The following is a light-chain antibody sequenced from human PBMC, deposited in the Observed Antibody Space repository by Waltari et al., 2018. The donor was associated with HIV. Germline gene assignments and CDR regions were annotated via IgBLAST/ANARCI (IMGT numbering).Light chain of an antibody. Sequence: DIQMTQSPSSLSASVGDRVTITCRASQTISTYLNWYQQKPGKAPKLLVYDASTVQSGVPSRFSGSGSGTDFTLTITSLQPEDFATYYCQQTYSTFRTFGQVTNLDIK. CDR1: QTISTY. CDR3: QQTYSTFRT. J-gene: IGKJ1*01. V-gene: IGKV1-39*01. CDR2: DAS.